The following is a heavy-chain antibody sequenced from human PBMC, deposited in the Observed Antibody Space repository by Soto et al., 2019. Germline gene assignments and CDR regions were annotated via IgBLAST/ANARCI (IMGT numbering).Heavy chain of an antibody. J-gene: IGHJ6*02. D-gene: IGHD3-9*01. CDR1: GFTFSSYA. CDR2: ISGSGGST. CDR3: AKDPYYDILTGYSAVYGMDV. Sequence: GGSLRLSCAASGFTFSSYAMSWVRQAPGKGLEWVSAISGSGGSTYYADSVKGRFTISRDNSKNTLYLQMNSLRAEDTAVYYCAKDPYYDILTGYSAVYGMDVWGQGTTVTVSS. V-gene: IGHV3-23*01.